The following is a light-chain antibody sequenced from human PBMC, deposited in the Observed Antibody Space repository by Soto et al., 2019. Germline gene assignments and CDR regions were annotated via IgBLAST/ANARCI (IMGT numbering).Light chain of an antibody. CDR2: AAS. J-gene: IGKJ2*01. Sequence: DIQMTQSPSSLSASVGDRVPITCRARQSISSYLNWYQQKPGKAPKLLIYAASSLQSGVPSRFSGSGSGTNFSLTISRLQPEDFATYYCQQSYSTPQEYTFGQGTKLEIK. V-gene: IGKV1-39*01. CDR1: QSISSY. CDR3: QQSYSTPQEYT.